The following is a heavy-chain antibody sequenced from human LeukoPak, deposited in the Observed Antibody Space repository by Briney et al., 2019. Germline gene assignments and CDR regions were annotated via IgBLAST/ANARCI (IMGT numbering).Heavy chain of an antibody. CDR2: ISSDSSNI. CDR3: ANTEYQRLGTDY. CDR1: GFRFSSYS. J-gene: IGHJ4*02. D-gene: IGHD6-25*01. V-gene: IGHV3-48*04. Sequence: GGSLRLSCAASGFRFSSYSMNWVRQAPGKGLEWVSYISSDSSNIYYADSVKGRFTISRDNAKNSLYLQMNSLRTEDTAVYYCANTEYQRLGTDYWGQGTLVTVSS.